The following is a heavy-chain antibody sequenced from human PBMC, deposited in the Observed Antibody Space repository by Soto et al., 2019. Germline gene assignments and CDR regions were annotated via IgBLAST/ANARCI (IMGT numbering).Heavy chain of an antibody. CDR1: GYSFTSYW. J-gene: IGHJ5*02. CDR3: AREASFVCVGDCYDTFIVNNWFDP. V-gene: IGHV5-51*01. CDR2: IYPGDSDT. Sequence: GESLKISCKGSGYSFTSYWIGWVRQMPGKGLEWMGIIYPGDSDTRYSPSFQGQVTISADKSISTAYLQWSSLKASDTAMYYCAREASFVCVGDCYDTFIVNNWFDPWGQETLVTVSS. D-gene: IGHD2-21*02.